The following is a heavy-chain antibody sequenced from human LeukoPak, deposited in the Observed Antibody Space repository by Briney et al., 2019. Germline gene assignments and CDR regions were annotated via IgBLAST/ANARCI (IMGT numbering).Heavy chain of an antibody. CDR2: ISGSGGST. CDR3: AKKPILDSGYD. J-gene: IGHJ4*02. CDR1: GFTFSSYA. D-gene: IGHD5-12*01. Sequence: RGSLRLSCAASGFTFSSYAMSWVRQAPRKGLEWVSGISGSGGSTYYADSVKGRFTISRDNSKNTLYLQMNSLRAEDTAVYYCAKKPILDSGYDWGQGTLVTVSS. V-gene: IGHV3-23*01.